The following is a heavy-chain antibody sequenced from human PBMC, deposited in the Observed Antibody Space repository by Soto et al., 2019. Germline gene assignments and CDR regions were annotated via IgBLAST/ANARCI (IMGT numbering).Heavy chain of an antibody. CDR2: IYYRGST. D-gene: IGHD5-18*01. J-gene: IGHJ5*02. Sequence: PSETLSLTCTVSGGSVSSGSYYWGWIRQPPGKGLEWSGSIYYRGSTYYNPSLKSRVTISVDTSKNQFSLKLSSVTAADTAVYYCARHLRGQLWLPPWFDPWGQGTLVTVSS. CDR1: GGSVSSGSYY. CDR3: ARHLRGQLWLPPWFDP. V-gene: IGHV4-39*01.